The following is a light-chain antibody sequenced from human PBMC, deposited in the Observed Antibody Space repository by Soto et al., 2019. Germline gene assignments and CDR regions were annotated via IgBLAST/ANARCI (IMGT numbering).Light chain of an antibody. CDR2: EVS. V-gene: IGLV2-14*01. CDR3: SSYTSSRTLV. CDR1: SSDVGGYNY. Sequence: QSALTQPASVSGSPGQSITISCTGTSSDVGGYNYVSWYQQHPGIAPKLMISEVSNRPSGVSNRFSGSKSGNTASLTISGIQDEDEADYYCSSYTSSRTLVFGGGTKLTVL. J-gene: IGLJ2*01.